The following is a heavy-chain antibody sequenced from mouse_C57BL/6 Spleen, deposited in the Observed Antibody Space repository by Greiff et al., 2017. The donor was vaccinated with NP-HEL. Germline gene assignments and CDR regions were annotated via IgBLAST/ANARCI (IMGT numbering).Heavy chain of an antibody. J-gene: IGHJ2*01. CDR1: GYTFTSYW. Sequence: QVQLQQSGAELVKPGASVKLSCKASGYTFTSYWMHWVKPRPGQGLEWIGMIHPNSGSTNYNEKFKRKATLTVYKSSSTAYMQLSSQTSEDSAVYYCARSAGTYFDYWGQGTTLTVSS. D-gene: IGHD4-1*01. V-gene: IGHV1-64*01. CDR3: ARSAGTYFDY. CDR2: IHPNSGST.